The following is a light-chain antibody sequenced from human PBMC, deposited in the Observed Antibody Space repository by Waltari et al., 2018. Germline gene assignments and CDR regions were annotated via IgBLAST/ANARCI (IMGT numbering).Light chain of an antibody. CDR3: QQLGGAPMYT. V-gene: IGKV3D-20*02. J-gene: IGKJ2*01. Sequence: LTQAPGTLSLAAGERATLSGRASHKVETNYFAWYQQKPCQSPRLLIDKTTMRAAGVPDRVSASGSGTDFSLNIDMLEPEDSAVYFCQQLGGAPMYTFGQG. CDR2: KTT. CDR1: HKVETNY.